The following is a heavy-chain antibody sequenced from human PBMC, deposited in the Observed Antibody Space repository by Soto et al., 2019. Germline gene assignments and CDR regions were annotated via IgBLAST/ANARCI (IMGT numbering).Heavy chain of an antibody. CDR1: GGSINSGGYY. CDR2: IYYSGIT. D-gene: IGHD2-2*01. CDR3: ARSSISKKIDY. Sequence: QVQLQESGPGLVKPSQTLSLTCSVSGGSINSGGYYWTWIRQHPGRGLEWVGNIYYSGITSYNPSLKSRVTISIDTSKTHSSLKLSSVTAADTAVYYCARSSISKKIDYWGQGTLVTVSS. V-gene: IGHV4-31*03. J-gene: IGHJ4*02.